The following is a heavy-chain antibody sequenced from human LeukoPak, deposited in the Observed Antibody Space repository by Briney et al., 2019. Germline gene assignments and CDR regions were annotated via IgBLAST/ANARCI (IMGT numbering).Heavy chain of an antibody. V-gene: IGHV4-39*07. D-gene: IGHD3-3*01. CDR3: ARDSLPLITIFGVGLYYFDY. J-gene: IGHJ4*02. CDR2: IYYSGST. CDR1: GGSIRSSSYY. Sequence: SETLSLTCTVSGGSIRSSSYYWGWIRQPRGKGLEWIVSIYYSGSTCYNPSLKSRVTISVDTSKNQFSLKLSSVTAADTAVYYCARDSLPLITIFGVGLYYFDYWGQGTLVTVSS.